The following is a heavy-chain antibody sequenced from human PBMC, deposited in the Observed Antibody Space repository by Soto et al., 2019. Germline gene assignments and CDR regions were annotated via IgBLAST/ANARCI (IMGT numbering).Heavy chain of an antibody. CDR2: LYDVDGS. J-gene: IGHJ3*01. D-gene: IGHD1-1*01. V-gene: IGHV3-53*01. CDR1: GLTISGKKY. CDR3: ATGHAREHAYDV. Sequence: DVPLVESGGGLIQPGESLRLSCAAFGLTISGKKYVAWVRQAPGTGLEWVSGLYDVDGSFYADSVRGRFTTSSDSSKTAVNLQMNDLRPDDTAVYYLATGHAREHAYDVWGQGTTVNVSS.